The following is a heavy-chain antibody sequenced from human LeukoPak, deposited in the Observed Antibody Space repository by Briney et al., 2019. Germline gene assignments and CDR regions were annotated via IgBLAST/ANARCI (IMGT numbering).Heavy chain of an antibody. D-gene: IGHD3-22*01. J-gene: IGHJ3*02. CDR1: GGTFSSYA. CDR3: ARASRNYYDSSGIDAFDI. V-gene: IGHV1-69*05. CDR2: IIPIFGTA. Sequence: SVKVSCTASGGTFSSYAISWVRQAPGQELERMGRIIPIFGTANYAQKFQGRVTITTDESTSTAYMELSSLRSEDTAVYYCARASRNYYDSSGIDAFDIWGQGTMVTVAS.